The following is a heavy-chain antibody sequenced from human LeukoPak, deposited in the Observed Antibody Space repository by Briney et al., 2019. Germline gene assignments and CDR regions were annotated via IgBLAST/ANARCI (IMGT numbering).Heavy chain of an antibody. D-gene: IGHD2-15*01. CDR1: GFTFSSYS. V-gene: IGHV3-48*01. J-gene: IGHJ4*02. Sequence: PGGSLRLSCAASGFTFSSYSMNWVRQAPGKGLEWVSYISSSSSTIYYADSVKGRFTVSRDNAKNSLYLQMNSLRAEDTALYYCARAVVYCSGGSCYSPRGLDYWGQGTLVTVSS. CDR2: ISSSSSTI. CDR3: ARAVVYCSGGSCYSPRGLDY.